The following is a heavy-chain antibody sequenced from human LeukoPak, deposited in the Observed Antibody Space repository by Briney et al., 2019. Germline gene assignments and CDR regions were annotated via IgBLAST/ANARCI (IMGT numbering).Heavy chain of an antibody. D-gene: IGHD6-6*01. CDR1: AFTFSSYS. J-gene: IGHJ4*02. Sequence: GGSLRLSCAASAFTFSSYSMNWVRQAPGKGLEWVSSISSSGSYIYYADSVKGRFTISRDNAKNSLYLQMNSLRAEDTAVYYCARVPGSSDDFDYWGQGTLVTVSS. CDR3: ARVPGSSDDFDY. V-gene: IGHV3-21*01. CDR2: ISSSGSYI.